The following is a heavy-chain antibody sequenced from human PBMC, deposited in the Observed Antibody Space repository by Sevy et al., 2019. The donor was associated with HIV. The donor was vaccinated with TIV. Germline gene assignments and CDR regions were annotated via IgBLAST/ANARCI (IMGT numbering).Heavy chain of an antibody. V-gene: IGHV1-18*01. Sequence: ASVKVSCKASGYTFTSYGISWVRQAPGQGLEWMGWISAYNDNTNYAQKLQGRVTMTTDTSTSTAYMELRSLRSDDTAVYYCARIYSSSWLQTDDYWGQGTLVTVSS. CDR1: GYTFTSYG. D-gene: IGHD6-13*01. CDR2: ISAYNDNT. CDR3: ARIYSSSWLQTDDY. J-gene: IGHJ4*02.